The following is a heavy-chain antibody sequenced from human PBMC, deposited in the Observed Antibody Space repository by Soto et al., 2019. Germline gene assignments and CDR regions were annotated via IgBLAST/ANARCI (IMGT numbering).Heavy chain of an antibody. CDR1: GFTFSSYA. CDR2: ISGSGGST. CDR3: AKDLKYSSSWYSGAFDI. Sequence: EVQLLESGGGLVQPGGSLRLSCAASGFTFSSYAMSWVRQAPGKGLEWVSAISGSGGSTYYADSVKGRFTISRDNSKNTLYLQMNILRAEDTAVYYCAKDLKYSSSWYSGAFDIWGQGTMVTVSS. D-gene: IGHD6-13*01. V-gene: IGHV3-23*01. J-gene: IGHJ3*02.